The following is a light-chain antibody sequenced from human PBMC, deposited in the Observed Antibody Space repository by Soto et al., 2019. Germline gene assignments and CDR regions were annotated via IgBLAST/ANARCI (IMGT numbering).Light chain of an antibody. Sequence: DIQMTQSPSSLSASVGERVTITCRASQGISNYLAWYQQKTGKVPQILIYVASTLQSGVPSRLSGSGSGTDFTLAISSLQPEYVATYYYQKYNSAPFSFGPVTKVYIK. CDR2: VAS. CDR1: QGISNY. V-gene: IGKV1-27*01. CDR3: QKYNSAPFS. J-gene: IGKJ3*01.